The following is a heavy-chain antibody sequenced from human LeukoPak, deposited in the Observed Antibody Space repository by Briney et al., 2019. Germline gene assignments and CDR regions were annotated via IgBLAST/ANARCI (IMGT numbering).Heavy chain of an antibody. V-gene: IGHV5-51*01. CDR2: IYPGDSDT. D-gene: IGHD3-22*01. Sequence: GESLKISCKGSGYSFTSYWIGWVRQMPGKGLEWMGIIYPGDSDTRYSPSFQGQVTISADKSISTAYLQWSSLKASDTAMYYCARPDTYYDSSGYLFDYWGQGTLVTVSS. CDR1: GYSFTSYW. CDR3: ARPDTYYDSSGYLFDY. J-gene: IGHJ4*02.